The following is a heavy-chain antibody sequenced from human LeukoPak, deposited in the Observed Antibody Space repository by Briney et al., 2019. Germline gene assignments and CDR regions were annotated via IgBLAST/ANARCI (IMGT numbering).Heavy chain of an antibody. V-gene: IGHV3-48*03. J-gene: IGHJ4*02. CDR1: GFTFSSYE. D-gene: IGHD6-19*01. CDR2: ISSRGSSI. CDR3: AKDRGSSGWYYFDY. Sequence: GGSLRLSCGASGFTFSSYEMSWVRQAPGKGLEWVSSISSRGSSIYADSVKGRSTISRDNSKNTLYLQMNSLRAEDTAVYYCAKDRGSSGWYYFDYWGQGTLVTVSS.